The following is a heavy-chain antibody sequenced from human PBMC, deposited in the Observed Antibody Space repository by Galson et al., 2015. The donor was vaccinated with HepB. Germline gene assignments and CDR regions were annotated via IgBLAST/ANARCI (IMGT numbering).Heavy chain of an antibody. CDR2: ISGSGGST. CDR1: GFTFSSYA. J-gene: IGHJ4*02. CDR3: AKIGAGMIHIVLMVYATDPLFDY. V-gene: IGHV3-23*01. Sequence: SLRLSCAASGFTFSSYAMSWVRQAPGKGLEWVSAISGSGGSTYYADSVKGRFTISRDNSKNTLYLQMNSLRAEDTAVYYCAKIGAGMIHIVLMVYATDPLFDYWGQGTLVTVSS. D-gene: IGHD2-8*01.